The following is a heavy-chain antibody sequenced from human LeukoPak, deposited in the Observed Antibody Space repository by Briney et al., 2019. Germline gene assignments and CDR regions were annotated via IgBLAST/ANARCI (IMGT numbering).Heavy chain of an antibody. V-gene: IGHV3-21*01. J-gene: IGHJ1*01. Sequence: PGGSLRLSCVASGFTVSSNYMSWVRQAPGKGLEWVSSIGYSNTYIYYADSVKGRFTISRDNAKNSLYLQMNSLRAEDTAVYYCARGEGVVAAEYFQHWGQGTLVAVSS. CDR1: GFTVSSNY. D-gene: IGHD2-15*01. CDR2: IGYSNTYI. CDR3: ARGEGVVAAEYFQH.